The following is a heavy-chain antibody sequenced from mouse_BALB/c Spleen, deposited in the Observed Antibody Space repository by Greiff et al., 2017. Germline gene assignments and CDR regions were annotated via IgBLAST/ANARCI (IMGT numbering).Heavy chain of an antibody. D-gene: IGHD1-1*01. CDR3: ARVGDYYGSSYGGYFDY. CDR1: GYSITSGYY. V-gene: IGHV3-6*02. CDR2: ISYDGSN. Sequence: EVQLVESGPGLVKPSQSLSLTCSVTGYSITSGYYWNWIRQFPGNKLEWMGYISYDGSNNYNPSLKNRISITRDTSKNQFFLKLNSVTTEDTATYYCARVGDYYGSSYGGYFDYWGQGTTLTVSS. J-gene: IGHJ2*01.